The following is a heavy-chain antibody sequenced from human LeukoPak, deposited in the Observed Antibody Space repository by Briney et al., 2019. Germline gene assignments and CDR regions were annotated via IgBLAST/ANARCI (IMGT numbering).Heavy chain of an antibody. CDR3: ARRHGRCSDGSCYYPDY. V-gene: IGHV1-8*02. D-gene: IGHD2-15*01. CDR1: GYTFTSYD. CDR2: MNPNSGNT. J-gene: IGHJ4*02. Sequence: ASVKVSCKASGYTFTSYDINWVRQATGHGLEWMGWMNPNSGNTGYAQKFQARVTMTRNSSITTAYMELSSLRSEDTAVYYCARRHGRCSDGSCYYPDYWGQGTLVTVSS.